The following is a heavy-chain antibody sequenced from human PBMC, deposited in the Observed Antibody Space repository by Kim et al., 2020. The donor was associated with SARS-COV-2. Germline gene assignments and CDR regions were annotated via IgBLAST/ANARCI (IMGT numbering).Heavy chain of an antibody. D-gene: IGHD1-1*01. CDR2: IYYSGST. J-gene: IGHJ6*02. CDR1: GGSISSSSYY. V-gene: IGHV4-39*01. Sequence: SETLSLTCTVSGGSISSSSYYWGWIRQPPGKGLEWIGSIYYSGSTYYNPSLKSRVTISVDTSKNQFSLKLSSVTAADTAVYYCARQPKAGVPPFGMDVWGQGTTVTVSS. CDR3: ARQPKAGVPPFGMDV.